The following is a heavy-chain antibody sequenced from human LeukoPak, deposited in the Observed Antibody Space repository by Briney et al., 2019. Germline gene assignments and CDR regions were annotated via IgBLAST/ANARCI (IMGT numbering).Heavy chain of an antibody. CDR3: AISIGYCTNGIRHPGYFDY. J-gene: IGHJ4*02. V-gene: IGHV3-33*01. D-gene: IGHD2-8*01. CDR1: GFTFSDYG. Sequence: PGRSLRLSCAASGFTFSDYGMHWVRQAPGKGLEWVANIWYDGNNKYYGDSVKGRFTISRDNSKNTLYLQMNSLRAEDTAVYYCAISIGYCTNGIRHPGYFDYWGQGTLVTVSS. CDR2: IWYDGNNK.